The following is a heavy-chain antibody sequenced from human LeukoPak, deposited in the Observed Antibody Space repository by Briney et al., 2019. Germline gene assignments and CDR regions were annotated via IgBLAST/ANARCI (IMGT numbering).Heavy chain of an antibody. V-gene: IGHV3-23*01. D-gene: IGHD6-13*01. CDR1: GFSLRNLA. Sequence: PGESLRLSCAASGFSLRNLAVHWIRQAPGKGLEWVSAISGSGGSTYYADSVKGRFTISRDNSKNTLYLQMNSLRAEDTAVYYCAKDQEIAAAGNNYYYYYGMDVWGQGTTVTVSS. CDR2: ISGSGGST. J-gene: IGHJ6*02. CDR3: AKDQEIAAAGNNYYYYYGMDV.